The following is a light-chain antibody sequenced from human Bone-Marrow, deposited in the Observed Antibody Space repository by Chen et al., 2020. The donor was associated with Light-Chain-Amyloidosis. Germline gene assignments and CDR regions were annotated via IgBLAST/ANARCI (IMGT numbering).Light chain of an antibody. CDR2: EGS. CDR3: QQYHSIPPT. J-gene: IGKJ4*01. CDR1: QDINNY. V-gene: IGKV1-33*01. Sequence: DIQMTQSPSSLSASIGDRVTITCQASQDINNYLNWYQQKPGKAPKLLMYEGSNLETGVPSRFSGSGSGTDFTFTISSLQPEDIATYYCQQYHSIPPTFGGGTRVETK.